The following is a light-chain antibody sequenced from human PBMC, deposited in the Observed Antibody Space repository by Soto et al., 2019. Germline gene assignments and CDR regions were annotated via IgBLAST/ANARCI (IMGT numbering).Light chain of an antibody. J-gene: IGLJ2*01. CDR3: SSYTRSTTLNVL. CDR2: DVT. CDR1: SSDIGGYNS. Sequence: QSALTQSPSASGSPGQSVTISCTGTSSDIGGYNSVSWYQQHPGKAPKVMIYDVTKRPSGVPDRFSGSKSGNTASLTVSALQAEDEADYYCSSYTRSTTLNVLFGGGTKLTVL. V-gene: IGLV2-8*01.